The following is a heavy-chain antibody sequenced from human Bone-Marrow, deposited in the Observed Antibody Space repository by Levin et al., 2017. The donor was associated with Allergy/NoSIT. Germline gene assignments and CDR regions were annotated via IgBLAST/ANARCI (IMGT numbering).Heavy chain of an antibody. V-gene: IGHV1-2*02. D-gene: IGHD3-9*01. CDR1: GYTFTGYY. Sequence: ASVKVSCKASGYTFTGYYMHWVRQAPGQGLEWMGWINPNSGGTNYAQKFQGRVTMTRDTSISTAYMELSRLRSDDTAVYYCARDPPPRYDILTGYYPANWFDPWGQGTLVTVSS. CDR3: ARDPPPRYDILTGYYPANWFDP. CDR2: INPNSGGT. J-gene: IGHJ5*02.